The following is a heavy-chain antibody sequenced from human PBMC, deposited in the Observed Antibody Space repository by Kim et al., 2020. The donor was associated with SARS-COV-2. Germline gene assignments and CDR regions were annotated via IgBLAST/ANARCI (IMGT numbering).Heavy chain of an antibody. D-gene: IGHD3-3*01. CDR2: IYYSGST. CDR3: ARAEGSITIFGVVIQNFDY. V-gene: IGHV4-31*03. Sequence: SETLSLTCTVSGGSISSGGYYWSWIRQHPGKGLEWIGYIYYSGSTYYNPSLKSRVTISVDTYKNQFSLKLSSVTAADTAVYYCARAEGSITIFGVVIQNFDYWGQGTLVTVSS. J-gene: IGHJ4*02. CDR1: GGSISSGGYY.